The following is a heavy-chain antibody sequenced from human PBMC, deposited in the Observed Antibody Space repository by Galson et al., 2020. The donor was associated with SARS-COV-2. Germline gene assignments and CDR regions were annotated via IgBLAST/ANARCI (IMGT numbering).Heavy chain of an antibody. D-gene: IGHD3-10*01. CDR1: GYSFTNYW. CDR2: IWPDDSDT. CDR3: ARLGSSGSGNYYGLDV. Sequence: GESLKISCQGSGYSFTNYWIGWVRQMPGKGLEWMGIIWPDDSDTRYSPTFQGQVTISADKSISTAYLQWSSLKASDTAMYYCARLGSSGSGNYYGLDVWGQGTTVTVSS. J-gene: IGHJ6*02. V-gene: IGHV5-51*01.